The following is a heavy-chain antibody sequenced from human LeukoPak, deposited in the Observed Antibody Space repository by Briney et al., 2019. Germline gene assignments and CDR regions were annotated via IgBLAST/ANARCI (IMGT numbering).Heavy chain of an antibody. CDR2: TWHSGSST. CDR1: DGSIKTNYW. Sequence: LSETLSLTCTVSDGSIKTNYWWTWVRQPPGKGLEWIGETWHSGSSTNYNPSLKSRVTISVDKPKSQFSLKLTSVTAADTAIYYCARGNEYTWWQWSQGTLVTVSS. CDR3: ARGNEYTWWQ. J-gene: IGHJ4*02. D-gene: IGHD2-15*01. V-gene: IGHV4-4*02.